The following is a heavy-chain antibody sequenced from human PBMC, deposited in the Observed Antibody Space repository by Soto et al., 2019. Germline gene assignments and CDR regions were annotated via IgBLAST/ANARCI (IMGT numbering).Heavy chain of an antibody. CDR2: ISSSSSYI. Sequence: EVQLVESGGGLVKPGGSLRLSCAASGFTFSSYSMNWVRQAPGKGLEWVSSISSSSSYIYYADSVKGRFTISRDNAKNSLYLQMNSLRAEDTAVYYCARDRWLPRYGMDVWGQGTTVTVSS. CDR1: GFTFSSYS. CDR3: ARDRWLPRYGMDV. D-gene: IGHD5-12*01. V-gene: IGHV3-21*01. J-gene: IGHJ6*02.